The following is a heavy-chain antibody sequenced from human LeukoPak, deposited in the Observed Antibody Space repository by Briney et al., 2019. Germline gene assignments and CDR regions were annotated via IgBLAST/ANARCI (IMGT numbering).Heavy chain of an antibody. Sequence: GGSLRLSCSVSGFTFSSYAMSWVRQAPGKGLEWVSAISGSGGGTYYADSVQGRFTISRDNSKNTLYLQMNSLRAEDTAVYYCARNPRSIGLYYFDYWGQGTLVTVSS. CDR2: ISGSGGGT. J-gene: IGHJ4*02. V-gene: IGHV3-23*01. D-gene: IGHD2-2*01. CDR1: GFTFSSYA. CDR3: ARNPRSIGLYYFDY.